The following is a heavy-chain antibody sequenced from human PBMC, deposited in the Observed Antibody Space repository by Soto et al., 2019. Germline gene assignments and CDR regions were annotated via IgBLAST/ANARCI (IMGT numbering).Heavy chain of an antibody. CDR1: GYTFSDYY. J-gene: IGHJ6*02. CDR2: INPNNGGT. CDR3: ARRGDYYYYYAMDV. D-gene: IGHD3-10*01. V-gene: IGHV1-2*02. Sequence: QVQLVQSGAEVKKPGASVKVSCKASGYTFSDYYMHWVRQAPGQGLEWMGWINPNNGGTNYAQKFKGRVTMTRDTSISTAYMELSSLTSDDTVVYYCARRGDYYYYYAMDVWGQGTTVTVSS.